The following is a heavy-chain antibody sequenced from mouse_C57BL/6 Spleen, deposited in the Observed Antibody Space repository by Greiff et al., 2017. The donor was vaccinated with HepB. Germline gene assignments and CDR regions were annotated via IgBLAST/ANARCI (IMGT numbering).Heavy chain of an antibody. CDR1: GYTFTSYW. V-gene: IGHV1-50*01. CDR2: IDPSDSYT. Sequence: VQLQQPGAELVKPGASVKLSCKASGYTFTSYWMQWVKQRPGQGLEWFGEIDPSDSYTNYNQKFKGKATLTVDTSSSTAYMQLSSLTSEDSAVYYCASYGKNAMDYWGQGTSVTVSS. D-gene: IGHD2-1*01. J-gene: IGHJ4*01. CDR3: ASYGKNAMDY.